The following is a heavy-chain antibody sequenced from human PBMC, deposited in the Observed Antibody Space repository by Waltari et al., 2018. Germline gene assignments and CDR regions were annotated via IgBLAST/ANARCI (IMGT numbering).Heavy chain of an antibody. J-gene: IGHJ4*02. V-gene: IGHV4-39*07. Sequence: QLQLQESGPGMCRPSETLSLTCTVSGASISSSSYSWGWIRPSPGGGLEWIGSVYYRGSSHYNPSLQSRVTISVDKSKRQVSLKVNSVSAADTATYYCARLYDFWSVPVDFWGQGTLVIVSS. CDR2: VYYRGSS. CDR1: GASISSSSYS. D-gene: IGHD3-3*01. CDR3: ARLYDFWSVPVDF.